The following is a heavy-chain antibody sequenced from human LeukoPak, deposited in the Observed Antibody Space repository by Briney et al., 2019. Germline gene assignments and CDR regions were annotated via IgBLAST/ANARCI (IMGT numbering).Heavy chain of an antibody. CDR3: ARTVDTAMVSDY. J-gene: IGHJ4*02. D-gene: IGHD5-18*01. CDR2: IYYSGST. CDR1: GGSISSGGYY. Sequence: SETLSLTCTVSGGSISSGGYYWSWIRQHPGKGLEWIGHIYYSGSTYYNPSLKSRLTISVDTSKNQFSLKLSSVTAADTAVYYCARTVDTAMVSDYWGQGTLVTVSS. V-gene: IGHV4-31*03.